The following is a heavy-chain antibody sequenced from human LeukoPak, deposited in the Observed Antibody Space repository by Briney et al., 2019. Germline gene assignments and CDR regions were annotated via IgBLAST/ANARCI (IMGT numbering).Heavy chain of an antibody. CDR1: GGSFSGYY. CDR3: ARTTMVRGVIDYYYYYYMDV. V-gene: IGHV4-34*01. J-gene: IGHJ6*03. D-gene: IGHD3-10*01. CDR2: INHSGST. Sequence: SETLSLTCAVYGGSFSGYYWSWIRQPPGKGLEWIGEINHSGSTNYNPSLKSRVTISVDTSKNQFSLKLSSVTAADTAVYYCARTTMVRGVIDYYYYYYMDVWGKGTTVTVSS.